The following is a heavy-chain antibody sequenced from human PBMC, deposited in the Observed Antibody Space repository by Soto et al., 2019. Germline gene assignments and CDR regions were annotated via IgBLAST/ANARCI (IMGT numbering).Heavy chain of an antibody. CDR3: ARSSLADSATSGVDH. V-gene: IGHV3-23*01. Sequence: GGSLRLSCAASGFTFSNYAMSWVRQAPGQGLEWVSSISGSGVGTYYAGSVKGRFAISRDNSKNTLYLQMNSLGAEDTALYYCARSSLADSATSGVDHWGQGTLVKVS. CDR2: ISGSGVGT. J-gene: IGHJ5*02. CDR1: GFTFSNYA. D-gene: IGHD2-2*01.